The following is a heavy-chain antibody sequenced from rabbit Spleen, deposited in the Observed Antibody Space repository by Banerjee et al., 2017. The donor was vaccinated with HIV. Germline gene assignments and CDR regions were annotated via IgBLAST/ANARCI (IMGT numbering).Heavy chain of an antibody. D-gene: IGHD1-1*01. CDR1: GFSFSSDYD. CDR2: IDISGGKT. V-gene: IGHV1S45*01. Sequence: QEQLEESGGDLVQPGASLTLTCTASGFSFSSDYDMCWVRQAPGKGLELSACIDISGGKTYYASWAKGRFTSSKTSSTTVTLQMTSLTAADTATYFCARDLPDVIGWNLNVWGQGTLVTVS. J-gene: IGHJ4*01. CDR3: ARDLPDVIGWNLNV.